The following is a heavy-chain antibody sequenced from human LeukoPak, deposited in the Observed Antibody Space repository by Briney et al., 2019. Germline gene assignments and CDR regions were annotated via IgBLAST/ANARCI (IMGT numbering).Heavy chain of an antibody. CDR1: GFSLSTSGLG. Sequence: QPGPILVNPTQTVTLTCTYAGFSLSTSGLGVGWIRQPPGMALEWLALIYWDADKRYSPSLRSRLTIHEDTSKNQVVLTMTNMEAVDTATYYCARLQRTFGGHSLYYDSWGRGTLVTVSS. CDR2: IYWDADK. CDR3: ARLQRTFGGHSLYYDS. V-gene: IGHV2-5*02. D-gene: IGHD4-23*01. J-gene: IGHJ5*01.